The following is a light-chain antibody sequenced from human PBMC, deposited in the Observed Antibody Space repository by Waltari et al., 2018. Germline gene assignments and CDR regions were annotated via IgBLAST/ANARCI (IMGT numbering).Light chain of an antibody. CDR1: HSLSSY. J-gene: IGKJ3*01. CDR3: QQRSNWPKVT. CDR2: DAS. Sequence: DIVLTQSPATLSLSPGDTATLPCRASHSLSSYLAWYQQKPGQAPRLLIYDASNRATGIPARFSGSGSGTDFTLTISSLEPEDFAVYYCQQRSNWPKVTFGPGTKVEIK. V-gene: IGKV3-11*01.